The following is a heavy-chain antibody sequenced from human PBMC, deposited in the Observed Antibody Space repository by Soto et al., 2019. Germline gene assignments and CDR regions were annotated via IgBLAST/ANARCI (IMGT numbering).Heavy chain of an antibody. Sequence: QVQLQQWGAGLLKPSETLSLTCAVYGGSFSGYYWSWIRQPPGKGLEWAGEINHSGSTNYNPSLKSRVPISVDTSKNQFSLKLRSVTAADTAVYYCARGGDYYDSSGYYYVGYYYGMDVWGQGTTVTVSS. CDR3: ARGGDYYDSSGYYYVGYYYGMDV. V-gene: IGHV4-34*01. CDR1: GGSFSGYY. J-gene: IGHJ6*02. CDR2: INHSGST. D-gene: IGHD3-22*01.